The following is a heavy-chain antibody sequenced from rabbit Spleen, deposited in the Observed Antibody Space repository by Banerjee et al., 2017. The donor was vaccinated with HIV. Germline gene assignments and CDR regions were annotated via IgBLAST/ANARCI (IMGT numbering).Heavy chain of an antibody. CDR1: GFSFSSSYD. CDR2: IYTGNGKM. D-gene: IGHD6-1*01. V-gene: IGHV1S40*01. J-gene: IGHJ4*01. CDR3: ARASYGYDYDFVIYPTYFAL. Sequence: QQLVESGGGLVKPGASLTLTCTASGFSFSSSYDMCWVRQAPGKGLEWIGCIYTGNGKMYYASWAKGRFTVSKASSTTVTLKMTSLTAADTATYFCARASYGYDYDFVIYPTYFALWGQGTLVTVS.